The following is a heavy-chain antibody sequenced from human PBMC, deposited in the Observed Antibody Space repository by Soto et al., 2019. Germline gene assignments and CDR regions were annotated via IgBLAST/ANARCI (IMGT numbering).Heavy chain of an antibody. CDR3: VRDGTKTLRDWFDP. J-gene: IGHJ5*02. D-gene: IGHD1-1*01. CDR1: GASISGFY. Sequence: SETLSLTCTVSGASISGFYWSWIRKSAGKGLEWIGRIYATGTTDYNPSLKSRVMMSVDTSKKQFSLKLRSVTAADTAVYYCVRDGTKTLRDWFDPWGQVISVTVSS. V-gene: IGHV4-4*07. CDR2: IYATGTT.